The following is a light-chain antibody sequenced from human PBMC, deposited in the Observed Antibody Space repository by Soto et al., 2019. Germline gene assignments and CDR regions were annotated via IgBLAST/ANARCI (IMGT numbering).Light chain of an antibody. V-gene: IGKV3-11*01. J-gene: IGKJ1*01. CDR3: QQRSNWPGT. Sequence: EIVLTQSPATLSLSPGERATLSCRASQSVRTYLAWYQQKPGQAPRLLIYDASNRATGTPARFSGSGSGTDFTLTISSLEPEDFAVYYCQQRSNWPGTFGQGTKVDI. CDR2: DAS. CDR1: QSVRTY.